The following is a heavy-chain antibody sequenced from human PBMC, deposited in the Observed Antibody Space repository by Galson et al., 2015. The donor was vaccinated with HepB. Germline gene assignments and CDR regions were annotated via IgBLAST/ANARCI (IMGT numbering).Heavy chain of an antibody. J-gene: IGHJ4*02. V-gene: IGHV3-30*03. CDR1: GFTFSSHG. CDR2: VSDYGTTT. CDR3: AREGGGSRYSYDY. Sequence: SLRLSCAASGFTFSSHGMHWVRQAPGKGLEWVAVVSDYGTTTYYADSEKGRLTISRDNYKNTLDLQMNSLRVEDTAVYYCAREGGGSRYSYDYWGQGTLVTVSS. D-gene: IGHD2-15*01.